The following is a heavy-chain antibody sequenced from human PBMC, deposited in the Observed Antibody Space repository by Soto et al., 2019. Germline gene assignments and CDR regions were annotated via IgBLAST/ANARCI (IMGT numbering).Heavy chain of an antibody. Sequence: PSETLSLTCTVSGGSIRSGDYYWSWIRQPPGKGLEWIGYIYYSGSTYYNPSLKSRVTISVDTSKNQFSLKLSSVTAADTAVYYCAGTVVTPSYFDYWGQGTLVTVSS. CDR3: AGTVVTPSYFDY. J-gene: IGHJ4*02. V-gene: IGHV4-30-4*01. D-gene: IGHD2-21*02. CDR1: GGSIRSGDYY. CDR2: IYYSGST.